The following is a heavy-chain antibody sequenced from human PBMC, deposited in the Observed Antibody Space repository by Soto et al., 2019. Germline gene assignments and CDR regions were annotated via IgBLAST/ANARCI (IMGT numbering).Heavy chain of an antibody. D-gene: IGHD3-22*01. CDR2: ISSSSRTI. V-gene: IGHV3-48*01. J-gene: IGHJ4*02. CDR1: GFTFSSYG. Sequence: TGVSLRLSCAASGFTFSSYGMNWVRQAPGKGLEWVSYISSSSRTIYYADSVKGRFTISRDNAKNSLYLQMNSLRSEDTAVYYCARGPGHHDSSGYSSFFDSWGQGTLVTVSS. CDR3: ARGPGHHDSSGYSSFFDS.